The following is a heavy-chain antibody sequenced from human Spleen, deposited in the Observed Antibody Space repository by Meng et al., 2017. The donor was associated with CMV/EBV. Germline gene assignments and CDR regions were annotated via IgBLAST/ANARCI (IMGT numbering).Heavy chain of an antibody. Sequence: SGFTFSDYYMSWIRQAPGKGLEWVSCITSSGSTIYYADSVKGRFTISRDNAKNSLYLQMNSLRAEDTAVYYCASPGYSYGYHWLDPWGQGTLVTVSS. CDR3: ASPGYSYGYHWLDP. D-gene: IGHD5-18*01. V-gene: IGHV3-11*01. CDR2: ITSSGSTI. J-gene: IGHJ5*02. CDR1: GFTFSDYY.